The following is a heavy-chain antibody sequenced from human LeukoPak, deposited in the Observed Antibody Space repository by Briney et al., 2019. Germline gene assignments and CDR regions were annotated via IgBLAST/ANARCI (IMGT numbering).Heavy chain of an antibody. CDR1: GFTFSSYW. Sequence: PGGSLRPSCAASGFTFSSYWMHWVRQAPGKGLVWVSRIHSDGSSTSYADSVKGRFTISRDNAKNTLYLQMNSLRAEDTAVYYCARDSPTEWELSFDYWGQGTLVTVSS. CDR3: ARDSPTEWELSFDY. V-gene: IGHV3-74*01. J-gene: IGHJ4*02. CDR2: IHSDGSST. D-gene: IGHD1-26*01.